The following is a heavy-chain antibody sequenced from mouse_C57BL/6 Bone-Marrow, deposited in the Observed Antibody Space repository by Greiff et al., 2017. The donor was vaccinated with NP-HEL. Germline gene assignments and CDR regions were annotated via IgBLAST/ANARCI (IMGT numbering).Heavy chain of an antibody. D-gene: IGHD1-1*01. CDR1: VFSLSTFGMG. J-gene: IGHJ2*01. CDR3: ARSLLREY. V-gene: IGHV8-9*01. CDR2: IYWDEDK. Sequence: QVTLKVSGPCILQPSQTLSLTCSFSVFSLSTFGMGVSWIRQPSGKGLEWLAHIYWDEDKHYKPSLKSRLTISKDTSNNQVFLKITTVDTADTATYYSARSLLREYWGQGTTLTVSS.